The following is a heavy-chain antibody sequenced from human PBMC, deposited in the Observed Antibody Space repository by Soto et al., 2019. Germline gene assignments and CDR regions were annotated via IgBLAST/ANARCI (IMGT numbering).Heavy chain of an antibody. J-gene: IGHJ4*02. CDR3: AHGSGWLSDY. V-gene: IGHV2-5*01. CDR1: GFSLSTSAVG. CDR2: IYWNDDK. Sequence: QITLKESGPPLLKPTQTLTLTCTFSGFSLSTSAVGVNWIRQPPGKALEWLALIYWNDDKHYTPSLSGRLTSTKDTSKNQVVLTMTNMNPVDTATYYCAHGSGWLSDYWGQGILVTVSS. D-gene: IGHD6-19*01.